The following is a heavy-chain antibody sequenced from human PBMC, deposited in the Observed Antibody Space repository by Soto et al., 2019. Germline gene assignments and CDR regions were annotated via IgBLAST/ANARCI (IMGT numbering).Heavy chain of an antibody. Sequence: QVQLQESGPGLVKPSETLSLTCTVSGGSISSYYWSWIRQPPGKGLEWIGYIYNSGSTNYNPSLKSRVTISVDTSKNQFSLKLSSVTAADTAVYYCARGSTGYSSSWYRYWGQGTLVNVSS. CDR1: GGSISSYY. CDR2: IYNSGST. V-gene: IGHV4-59*08. CDR3: ARGSTGYSSSWYRY. J-gene: IGHJ4*02. D-gene: IGHD6-13*01.